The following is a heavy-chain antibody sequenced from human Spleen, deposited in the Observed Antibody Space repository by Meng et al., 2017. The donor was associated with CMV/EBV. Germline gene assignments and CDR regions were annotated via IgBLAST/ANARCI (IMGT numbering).Heavy chain of an antibody. Sequence: GSLRLSCTVSGGSVSSGSYYWSWIRQPPGKGLEWIGYIYYSGSTNYNPSLKSRVTISVDTSKRQFSLKLSSMTAADTAVYYCAMATIFQWFDPWGQGTLVTVSS. D-gene: IGHD5-12*01. V-gene: IGHV4-61*01. J-gene: IGHJ5*02. CDR2: IYYSGST. CDR3: AMATIFQWFDP. CDR1: GGSVSSGSYY.